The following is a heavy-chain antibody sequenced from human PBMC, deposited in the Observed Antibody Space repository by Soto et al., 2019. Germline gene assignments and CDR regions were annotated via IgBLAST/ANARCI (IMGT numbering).Heavy chain of an antibody. CDR1: DESFSNYY. D-gene: IGHD2-15*01. J-gene: IGHJ4*02. CDR2: INQSGTT. CDR3: AVYCSYGSGSSCTPFDY. Sequence: QVQLQQWGAGLLKPSETLSLTCAVYDESFSNYYWTWIRQPPGKGPEWIGEINQSGTTNYNPSLKSRVTMSVDTSTNQFSLKLSSVTAADTAVYYCAVYCSYGSGSSCTPFDYWGQGILVTVSS. V-gene: IGHV4-34*01.